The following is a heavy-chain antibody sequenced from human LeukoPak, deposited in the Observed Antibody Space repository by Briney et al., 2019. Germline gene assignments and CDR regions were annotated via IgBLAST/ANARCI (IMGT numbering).Heavy chain of an antibody. J-gene: IGHJ5*02. CDR2: ISGGGGST. CDR1: GFTFSSYA. V-gene: IGHV3-23*01. CDR3: AKEIAVAGSINWFDP. D-gene: IGHD6-19*01. Sequence: GGSLRLSCAASGFTFSSYAMSWVRQAPGKGLGWVSAISGGGGSTYYADSMKGRFTISRDNSKNTLYLQMNSLRADDTAVYYCAKEIAVAGSINWFDPWGQGTLVTVSS.